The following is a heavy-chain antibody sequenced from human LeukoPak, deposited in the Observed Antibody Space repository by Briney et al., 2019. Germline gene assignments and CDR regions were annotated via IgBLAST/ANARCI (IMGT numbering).Heavy chain of an antibody. Sequence: PGGSLRLSCAASGFTFSSYAMHWVPQAPGKGLEYVSAISSNGGSTYYADSVKGRFTISRDNSKNTLYLQMGSLRAEDMAVYYCAREVYGDYYFDYWGQGTLVTVSS. D-gene: IGHD4-17*01. CDR2: ISSNGGST. J-gene: IGHJ4*02. CDR1: GFTFSSYA. CDR3: AREVYGDYYFDY. V-gene: IGHV3-64*02.